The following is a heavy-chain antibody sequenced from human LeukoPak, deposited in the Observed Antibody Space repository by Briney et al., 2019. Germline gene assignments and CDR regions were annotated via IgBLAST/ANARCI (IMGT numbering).Heavy chain of an antibody. V-gene: IGHV2-26*01. CDR2: LFSNDEK. Sequence: SGPTLLNPTETLTLTCTVSGFSLSNARMGVSWIRQPPGKALEWLAHLFSNDEKSYSTSLKSRLNISQDTSKSQVVLTMTNMDPVDTATYYCAREVSMPTVNTNFDYWGQGTLVTVSS. J-gene: IGHJ4*02. CDR1: GFSLSNARMG. D-gene: IGHD4-11*01. CDR3: AREVSMPTVNTNFDY.